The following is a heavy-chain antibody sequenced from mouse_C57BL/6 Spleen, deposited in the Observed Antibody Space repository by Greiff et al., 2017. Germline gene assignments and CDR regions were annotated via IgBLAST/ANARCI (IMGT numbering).Heavy chain of an antibody. D-gene: IGHD2-10*01. J-gene: IGHJ4*01. CDR1: GFTFNTYA. CDR3: VGKGAYYEHAMDY. CDR2: IRSKSSNYAT. V-gene: IGHV10-3*01. Sequence: EVQLVESGGGLVQPKGSLKLSCAASGFTFNTYAMHWVRQAPGKGLEWVARIRSKSSNYATYYADSVQDSFTISSDDSQSMIYLQMNNRKTEDTAMYYGVGKGAYYEHAMDYWGQGTSVTVSS.